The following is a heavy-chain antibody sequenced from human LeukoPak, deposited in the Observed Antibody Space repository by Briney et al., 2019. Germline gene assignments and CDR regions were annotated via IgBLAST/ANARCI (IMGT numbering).Heavy chain of an antibody. J-gene: IGHJ4*02. V-gene: IGHV4-34*01. CDR1: GGSFSGYY. Sequence: SETLSLTCAVYGGSFSGYYWSWIRQPPGKGLEWIGEINHSGSTNYNPSLKSRVTISVDTSKNQFSLKLSSVTAADTAVYYCARQGYSYGYQRYFDYWGQGTLVTVSS. D-gene: IGHD5-18*01. CDR3: ARQGYSYGYQRYFDY. CDR2: INHSGST.